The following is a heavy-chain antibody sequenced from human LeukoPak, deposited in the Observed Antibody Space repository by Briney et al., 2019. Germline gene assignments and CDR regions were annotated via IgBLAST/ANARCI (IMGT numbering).Heavy chain of an antibody. D-gene: IGHD3-3*02. CDR3: ARRIAFNYYYYYYMDV. CDR2: INHSGST. J-gene: IGHJ6*03. Sequence: SETLSLTCAVYGGSFSGYYWSWTRQPPGKGLEWIGEINHSGSTNYNPSLKSRVTISVDTSKNQFSLKLSSVTAADTAVYYCARRIAFNYYYYYYMDVWGKGTTVTVSS. V-gene: IGHV4-34*01. CDR1: GGSFSGYY.